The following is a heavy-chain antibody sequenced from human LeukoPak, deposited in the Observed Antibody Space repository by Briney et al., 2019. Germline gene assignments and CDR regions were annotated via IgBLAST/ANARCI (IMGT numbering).Heavy chain of an antibody. CDR2: INWNGGSK. CDR3: ARDISCGWYFDY. D-gene: IGHD6-19*01. J-gene: IGHJ4*02. Sequence: PGGSLRLSCAVSGFTFNDYGMSWVRHAPGKGLEWVSGINWNGGSKEYVDSVKGRFTISRDNAKNSLHLQMNSLRAEDTAVYYCARDISCGWYFDYWGQGTLVTVSS. CDR1: GFTFNDYG. V-gene: IGHV3-20*04.